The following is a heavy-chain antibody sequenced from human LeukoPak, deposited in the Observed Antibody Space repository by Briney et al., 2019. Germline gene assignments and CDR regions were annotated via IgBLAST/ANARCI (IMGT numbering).Heavy chain of an antibody. D-gene: IGHD3-10*01. CDR1: GGSLSGYY. CDR2: INHSGST. J-gene: IGHJ4*02. V-gene: IGHV4-34*01. CDR3: ARRRRSYSGSSIDY. Sequence: SETLSLICAVYGGSLSGYYWSWIRQPPGKGLEWIGEINHSGSTNYNPSLKSRVTISVDTSKNQFSLKLSSVTAADTAVYYCARRRRSYSGSSIDYWGQGTLVTVSS.